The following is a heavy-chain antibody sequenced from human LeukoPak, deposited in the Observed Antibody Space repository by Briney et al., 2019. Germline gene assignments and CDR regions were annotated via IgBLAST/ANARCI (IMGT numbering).Heavy chain of an antibody. J-gene: IGHJ2*01. CDR3: ARRPRGVVVASTHWYFDL. V-gene: IGHV4-59*08. D-gene: IGHD2-15*01. CDR1: GGSISSYY. CDR2: IYYTGSI. Sequence: SETLSLTCTVSGGSISSYYWSWIRQPPGKGLQWIGYIYYTGSINYNPSLKSRVTISIDTSKNQFSLKLGSVTAADTAVYYCARRPRGVVVASTHWYFDLWGRGTLVTVSS.